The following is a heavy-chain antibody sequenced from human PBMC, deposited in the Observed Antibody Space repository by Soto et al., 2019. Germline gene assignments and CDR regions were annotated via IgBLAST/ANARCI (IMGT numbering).Heavy chain of an antibody. J-gene: IGHJ6*03. D-gene: IGHD2-15*01. Sequence: SETLSLTCTVSGGSISSGGYYWSWIRQPPGKGLEWIGYIYYSGSTNYNPSLKSRVTISVDTSKNQFSLKLSSVTAADTAVYYCARGWCSGGSCYSFDYYYYYMDVWGKGTTVTVSS. CDR1: GGSISSGGYY. CDR3: ARGWCSGGSCYSFDYYYYYMDV. V-gene: IGHV4-61*08. CDR2: IYYSGST.